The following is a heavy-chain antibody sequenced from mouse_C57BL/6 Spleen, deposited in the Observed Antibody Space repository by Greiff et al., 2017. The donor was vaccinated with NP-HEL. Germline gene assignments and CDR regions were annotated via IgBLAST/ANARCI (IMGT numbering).Heavy chain of an antibody. CDR2: IYPSDSET. CDR3: ARRYYFDY. J-gene: IGHJ2*01. V-gene: IGHV1-61*01. Sequence: VQLQQPGAELVRPGSSVKLSCKASGYTFTSYWMDWVKQRPGQGLEWIGNIYPSDSETHYNQKFKDKATLTVDKSSSTAYMQLSSLTSEDSAVYYCARRYYFDYWGQGTTLTVSS. CDR1: GYTFTSYW.